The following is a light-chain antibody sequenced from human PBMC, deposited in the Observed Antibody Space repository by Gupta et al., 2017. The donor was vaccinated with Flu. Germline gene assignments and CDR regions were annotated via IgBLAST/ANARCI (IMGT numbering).Light chain of an antibody. Sequence: QPALTQPASVSGSPGHSITISCTGTSSDVGNSDYVSWYQQDPGKAPKLLIYDVSNRPSGVSSRFSGSKSGNTASLTISGLQAEDETDYYCSSYTSTTTFYVFGTGTKVTVL. CDR3: SSYTSTTTFYV. V-gene: IGLV2-14*01. CDR1: SSDVGNSDY. CDR2: DVS. J-gene: IGLJ1*01.